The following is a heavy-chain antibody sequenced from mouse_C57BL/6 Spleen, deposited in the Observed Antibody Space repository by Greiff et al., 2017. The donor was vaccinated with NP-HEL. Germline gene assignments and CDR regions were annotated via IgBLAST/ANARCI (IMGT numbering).Heavy chain of an antibody. CDR3: ARKRDYYGSSFYYAMDY. CDR2: INPNNGGT. V-gene: IGHV1-18*01. D-gene: IGHD1-1*01. CDR1: GYTFTDYN. Sequence: VQLQQSGPELVKPGASVKIPCKASGYTFTDYNMDWVKQSPGKSLEWIGDINPNNGGTIYNQKFKGKATLTVDKSSSTAYMELRSLTSDDTAVSYCARKRDYYGSSFYYAMDYWGQGPSVTGSS. J-gene: IGHJ4*01.